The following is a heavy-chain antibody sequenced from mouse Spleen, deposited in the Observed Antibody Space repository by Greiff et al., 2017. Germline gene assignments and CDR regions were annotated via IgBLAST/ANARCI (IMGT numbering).Heavy chain of an antibody. CDR2: IYPGGGYT. Sequence: QVQLQQSGAELVRPGTSVKISCKASGYTFTNYWLGWVKQRPGHGLEWIGDIYPGGGYTNYNEKFKGKATLTADTSSSTAYMQLSSLTSEDSAVYFCARSRDGYYFAWFAYWGQGTLVTVSA. CDR1: GYTFTNYW. J-gene: IGHJ3*01. CDR3: ARSRDGYYFAWFAY. V-gene: IGHV1-63*02. D-gene: IGHD2-3*01.